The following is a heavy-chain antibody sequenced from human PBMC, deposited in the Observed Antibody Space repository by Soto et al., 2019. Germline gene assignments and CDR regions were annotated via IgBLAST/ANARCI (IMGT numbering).Heavy chain of an antibody. D-gene: IGHD6-19*01. CDR1: GYTFSSYG. J-gene: IGHJ4*02. CDR2: ISSDGSKK. CDR3: TRDQSSAFHH. V-gene: IGHV3-30*03. Sequence: GGSLRLSCASSGYTFSSYGMHLVRQAPGKGLEWVAVISSDGSKKYYVDSVKGRFTISRDDSRTTVYLQMDSLRGADTAVYYCTRDQSSAFHHWGQGTLVTVSS.